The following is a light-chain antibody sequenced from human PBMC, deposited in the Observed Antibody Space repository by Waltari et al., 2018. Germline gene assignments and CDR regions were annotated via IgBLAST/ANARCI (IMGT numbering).Light chain of an antibody. CDR1: ALPTQY. Sequence: SYELPQPPSVSVSPGQTATITCPGDALPTQYAYWYQQKPGQAPLLLIYQDTNRPSKIPDRFSGSSSGTTVTLTISGVQAEDEADYYCQSADSSGTYVVFGGGTKLTVL. CDR3: QSADSSGTYVV. J-gene: IGLJ2*01. V-gene: IGLV3-25*03. CDR2: QDT.